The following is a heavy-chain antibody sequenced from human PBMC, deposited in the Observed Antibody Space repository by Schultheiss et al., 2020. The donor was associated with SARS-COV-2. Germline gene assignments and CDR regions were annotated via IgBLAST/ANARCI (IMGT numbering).Heavy chain of an antibody. J-gene: IGHJ4*02. CDR3: ASPIEDYDIALDY. CDR1: GFTFSSYE. D-gene: IGHD3-9*01. CDR2: ISSSGSTI. Sequence: GVSLRLSCAASGFTFSSYEMNWVRQAPGKGLEWVSYISSSGSTIYYADSVKGRFTISRDNAKNSLYLQMNSLRAEDTAVYYCASPIEDYDIALDYWGQGTLVTVSS. V-gene: IGHV3-48*03.